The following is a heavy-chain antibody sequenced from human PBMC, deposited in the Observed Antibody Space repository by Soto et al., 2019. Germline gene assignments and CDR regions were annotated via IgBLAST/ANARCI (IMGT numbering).Heavy chain of an antibody. CDR3: ARAIAAAESYYYYYYMDV. J-gene: IGHJ6*03. D-gene: IGHD6-13*01. Sequence: SVKVSCKASGGTFSSYTISWVRQAPGQGLEWMGRIIPILGIANYAQKFQGRVTITADKSTSTAYMELSSLRSEDTAVYYCARAIAAAESYYYYYYMDVWGKGTTVTVSS. CDR1: GGTFSSYT. V-gene: IGHV1-69*02. CDR2: IIPILGIA.